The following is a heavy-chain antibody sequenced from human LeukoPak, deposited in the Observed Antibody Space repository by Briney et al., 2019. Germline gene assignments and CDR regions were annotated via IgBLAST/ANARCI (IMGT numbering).Heavy chain of an antibody. CDR1: GFTFSSYG. CDR2: ISYDGSNK. CDR3: AKGAKGMSSSWYLFDY. D-gene: IGHD6-13*01. V-gene: IGHV3-30*18. Sequence: GESLRLSCAASGFTFSSYGMHWVRRAPGKGLEWVAVISYDGSNKYYADSVKGRFTISRDNSKNTLYLQMNSLRAEDTAVYYCAKGAKGMSSSWYLFDYWGQGTLVTVSS. J-gene: IGHJ4*02.